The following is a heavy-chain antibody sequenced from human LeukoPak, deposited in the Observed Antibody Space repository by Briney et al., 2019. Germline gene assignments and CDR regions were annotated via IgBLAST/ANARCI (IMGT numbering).Heavy chain of an antibody. V-gene: IGHV4-30-4*01. J-gene: IGHJ4*02. CDR2: IYYSGST. CDR3: ARVTINYYDSRY. Sequence: SETLSLTCTVSGDSISSGDYYWSWIRQPPGKGLEWTGYIYYSGSTYYNPSLKSRVTMSVDTSKNQFSLKLSSVTAADTAVYYCARVTINYYDSRYWGQGTLVTVSS. CDR1: GDSISSGDYY. D-gene: IGHD3-22*01.